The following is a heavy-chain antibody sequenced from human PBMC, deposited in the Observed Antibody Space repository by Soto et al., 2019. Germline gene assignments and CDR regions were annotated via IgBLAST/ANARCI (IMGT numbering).Heavy chain of an antibody. CDR3: AHSKTSGMRYYFDY. J-gene: IGHJ4*02. Sequence: QITLKESGPTLVKPTQTLTLTCTFSGFSLSTTRVGVGWIRQPPGEALEWLALLYWDDDKLYSPSLKRRLTITKYTSKNQLVLTLTNMHPVDTATYYCAHSKTSGMRYYFDYWGQGNLVTVSS. V-gene: IGHV2-5*02. CDR1: GFSLSTTRVG. CDR2: LYWDDDK.